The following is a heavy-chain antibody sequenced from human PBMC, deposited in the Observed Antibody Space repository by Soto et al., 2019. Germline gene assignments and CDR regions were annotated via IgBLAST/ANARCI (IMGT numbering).Heavy chain of an antibody. D-gene: IGHD3-10*01. CDR2: ISAYNGNT. J-gene: IGHJ4*02. V-gene: IGHV1-18*01. CDR3: ARDWQEFGWFGEYSLEY. Sequence: ASVKVSCKASGYTFTSYGISWVRQAPGQGLEWMGWISAYNGNTNYAQKLQGRVTMTTDTSTSTAYMELRGLRSDDTAVYYCARDWQEFGWFGEYSLEYWGQGTLVTVSS. CDR1: GYTFTSYG.